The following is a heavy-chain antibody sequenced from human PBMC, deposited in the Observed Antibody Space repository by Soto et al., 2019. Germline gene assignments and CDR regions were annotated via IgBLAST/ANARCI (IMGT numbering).Heavy chain of an antibody. CDR2: IIPVFGTT. V-gene: IGHV1-69*13. J-gene: IGHJ6*02. CDR1: GGTFSSYT. D-gene: IGHD2-2*01. Sequence: SVKVSCKASGGTFSSYTISWVRQAPGQGLEWMGGIIPVFGTTDYEQKFQGRVTITADGSTSTAYMKLSSLRSADTAVYYCARSSPYIVVRKPTGNQDYYGMDVWGQGTTVTVSS. CDR3: ARSSPYIVVRKPTGNQDYYGMDV.